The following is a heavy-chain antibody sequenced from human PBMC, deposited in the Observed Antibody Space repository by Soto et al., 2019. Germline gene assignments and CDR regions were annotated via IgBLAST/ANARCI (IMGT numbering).Heavy chain of an antibody. V-gene: IGHV3-33*01. J-gene: IGHJ4*02. Sequence: GGSLRLSCAASGFTFSSYGMHWVRQAPGKGLEWVAVIWYDGSNKYYADSVKGRFTISRDNSKNTLYLQMNSLRAEDTAVYYCARDPPTTYYYDSSGYFDYWGQGTLVTVSS. CDR3: ARDPPTTYYYDSSGYFDY. CDR2: IWYDGSNK. CDR1: GFTFSSYG. D-gene: IGHD3-22*01.